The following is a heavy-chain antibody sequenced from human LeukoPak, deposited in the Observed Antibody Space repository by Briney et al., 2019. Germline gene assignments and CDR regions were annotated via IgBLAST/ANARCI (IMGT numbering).Heavy chain of an antibody. CDR1: GGSISSSIW. CDR2: IYHSGST. D-gene: IGHD4/OR15-4a*01. J-gene: IGHJ3*02. CDR3: ARTMDDAFDI. Sequence: SETLSLTCAVSGGSISSSIWWTWVRQPPGKGLEWIGEIYHSGSTNYNPSLKSRLTISVDKSKNQFSLKLSSVTAADTAVYYCARTMDDAFDIWGQGTMVTVSS. V-gene: IGHV4-4*02.